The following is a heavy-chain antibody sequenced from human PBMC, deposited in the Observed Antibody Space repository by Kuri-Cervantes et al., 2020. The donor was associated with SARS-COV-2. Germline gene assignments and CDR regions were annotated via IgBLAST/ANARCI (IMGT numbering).Heavy chain of an antibody. CDR1: GGSISTGSYY. Sequence: ESLKISCTVSGGSISTGSYYWGWIRQPPGKGLEWIGNIFSSGVTFYNPSLASRVTIFVDTSKNQFSLNLTSVTAADTALYYCARGAHHIQFRGEVDYWSQGALVTVSS. D-gene: IGHD5-24*01. V-gene: IGHV4-39*02. CDR2: IFSSGVT. J-gene: IGHJ4*02. CDR3: ARGAHHIQFRGEVDY.